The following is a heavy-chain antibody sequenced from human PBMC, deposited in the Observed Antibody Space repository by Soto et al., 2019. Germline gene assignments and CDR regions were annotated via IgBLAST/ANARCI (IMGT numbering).Heavy chain of an antibody. CDR1: GFIFSSYG. Sequence: GGSLRLSCAASGFIFSSYGMNRVRQAPGKGLEWVAVISFDGSFKYYADSVKGRFTISRDNSKNTLYLQINSLRTEDTAVYYCATIAAPPAFNIWGQGTMVTVSS. D-gene: IGHD6-13*01. CDR2: ISFDGSFK. CDR3: ATIAAPPAFNI. V-gene: IGHV3-30*03. J-gene: IGHJ3*02.